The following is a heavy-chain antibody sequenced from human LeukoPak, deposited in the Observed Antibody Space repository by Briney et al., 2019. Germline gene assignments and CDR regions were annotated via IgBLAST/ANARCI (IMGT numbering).Heavy chain of an antibody. CDR1: GGSISSSSYY. Sequence: PSETLSLTCTVSGGSISSSSYYWGWIRQPPGKGLEWIGSIYYSGSTYYNPSLKSRVTISVDTSKNQFSLKLSSVTAADTAVYYCATSTLSVLRYFDWLYYFDYWGQGTLVTVSS. CDR3: ATSTLSVLRYFDWLYYFDY. CDR2: IYYSGST. D-gene: IGHD3-9*01. V-gene: IGHV4-39*07. J-gene: IGHJ4*02.